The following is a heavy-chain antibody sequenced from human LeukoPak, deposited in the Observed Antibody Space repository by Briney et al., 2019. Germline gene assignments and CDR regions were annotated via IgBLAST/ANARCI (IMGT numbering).Heavy chain of an antibody. CDR1: GGSISSSSYY. Sequence: SETLSLTCTASGGSISSSSYYWGWIRQPPGKGLEWIGSIYYSGSTYYNPSLKSRVTISVDTSKNQFSLKLSSVTAADTAVYYCARRRRFLEWFNGGIDYWGQGTLVTVSS. CDR3: ARRRRFLEWFNGGIDY. V-gene: IGHV4-39*01. J-gene: IGHJ4*02. CDR2: IYYSGST. D-gene: IGHD3-3*01.